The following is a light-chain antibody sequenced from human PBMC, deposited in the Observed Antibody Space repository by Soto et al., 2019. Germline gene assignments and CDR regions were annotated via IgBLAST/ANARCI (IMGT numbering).Light chain of an antibody. J-gene: IGLJ1*01. CDR2: QVS. Sequence: QSVLTQPASVSGSPGQSITISCTGTSSDVGGYYYVSWYQHHPGKAPKLMIYQVSNRPSGVSNRFSGSKSGNTASLTISGLQAEDEADYYCSSYTSSNTFSVFGTGTKV. CDR3: SSYTSSNTFSV. CDR1: SSDVGGYYY. V-gene: IGLV2-14*01.